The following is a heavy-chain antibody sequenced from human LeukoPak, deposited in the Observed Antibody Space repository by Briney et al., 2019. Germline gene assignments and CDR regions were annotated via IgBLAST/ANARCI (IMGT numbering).Heavy chain of an antibody. CDR2: IIPIFGTA. D-gene: IGHD2-15*01. CDR1: GGTFSSYA. J-gene: IGHJ4*02. Sequence: SVTVSCKASGGTFSSYAISWVRQAPGQGLEWMGGIIPIFGTANYAQKFQGRVTITADESTSTAYMELSSLRSEDTAVYYCARVERAERKLVAGLGYWGQGTLVTVSS. CDR3: ARVERAERKLVAGLGY. V-gene: IGHV1-69*01.